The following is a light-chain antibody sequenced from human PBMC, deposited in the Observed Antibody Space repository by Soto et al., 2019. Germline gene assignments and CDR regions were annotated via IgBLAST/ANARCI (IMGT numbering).Light chain of an antibody. V-gene: IGKV1-12*01. CDR3: QQGNFFPYT. J-gene: IGKJ2*01. CDR1: QGIGGW. CDR2: AAS. Sequence: DILMTQSPCSVSASVGDRVTITCRASQGIGGWLAWYQQKPGKAPRLLIYAASTLQNGVPSRFSGSRSGTVFTLTISSLQPEDFATYFCQQGNFFPYTFGQGTRVEIK.